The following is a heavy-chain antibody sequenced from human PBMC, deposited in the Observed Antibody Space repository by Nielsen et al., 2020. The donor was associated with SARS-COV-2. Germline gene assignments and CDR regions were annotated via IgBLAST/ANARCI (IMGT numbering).Heavy chain of an antibody. Sequence: SQTLSLTCAVYGGSFSGYYWSWIRQPPGKGLEWIGEINHSGSTNYNPSLKSRVTISVDTSKNQFSLKLSSVTAADTAVYYCARGQGYCSGGSCSDYWGQGTLVTVSS. CDR2: INHSGST. CDR1: GGSFSGYY. V-gene: IGHV4-34*01. D-gene: IGHD2-15*01. CDR3: ARGQGYCSGGSCSDY. J-gene: IGHJ4*02.